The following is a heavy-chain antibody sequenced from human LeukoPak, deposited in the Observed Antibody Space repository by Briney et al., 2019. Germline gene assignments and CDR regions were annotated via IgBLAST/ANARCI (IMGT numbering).Heavy chain of an antibody. V-gene: IGHV4-59*11. Sequence: PSETLSLTCTVSGGSISSHYWSWIRQPPGKGLEWIGYIHYSGSTNYNPSLKSRVTISVDTSKNQFSLKLSSVTAADTAVYYCARSRSQYGSGSYYNKGFFDYWGQGTLVTVSS. CDR1: GGSISSHY. CDR3: ARSRSQYGSGSYYNKGFFDY. D-gene: IGHD3-10*01. J-gene: IGHJ4*02. CDR2: IHYSGST.